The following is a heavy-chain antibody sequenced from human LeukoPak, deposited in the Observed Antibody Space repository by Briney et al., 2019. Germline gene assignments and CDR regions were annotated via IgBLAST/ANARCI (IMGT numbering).Heavy chain of an antibody. J-gene: IGHJ4*02. D-gene: IGHD4-23*01. CDR3: ARVELAVVTGFGIDY. V-gene: IGHV3-21*01. CDR1: GFTFSSYS. Sequence: GGSLRLSCAASGFTFSSYSMNWVRQAPGKGLEWVSSISSSSSYIYYADSVKGRFTISRDNAKNSLYLQMNGLRAEDTAVYYCARVELAVVTGFGIDYWGQGTLVTVSS. CDR2: ISSSSSYI.